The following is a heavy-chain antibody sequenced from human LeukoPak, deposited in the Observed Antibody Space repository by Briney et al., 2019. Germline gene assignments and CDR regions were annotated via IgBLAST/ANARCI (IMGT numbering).Heavy chain of an antibody. J-gene: IGHJ4*02. Sequence: SETLSLTCAVYGGSFSGYYWSWIRQPPGKGLEWIGEINHSGSTNYNPSLKSRVTISVDTSKNQFSLKLSSVTAADTAVYYWARGRVTMVRGSALGYWGQGTLVTVSS. CDR3: ARGRVTMVRGSALGY. CDR1: GGSFSGYY. D-gene: IGHD3-10*01. V-gene: IGHV4-34*01. CDR2: INHSGST.